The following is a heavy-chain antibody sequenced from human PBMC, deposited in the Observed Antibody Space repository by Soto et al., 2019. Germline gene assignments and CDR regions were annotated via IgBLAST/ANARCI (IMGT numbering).Heavy chain of an antibody. Sequence: EVQLVESGGGLVKPGGSLRLSCAASGFTFSSYSMNWVRQAPGKGLEWVSSISSSSSYIYYADSVKGRFTISRDNAKNSLYLQMNSLRAEDTAVYYCARDVGDFPAKEYNWFDPWGQGTLVTVSS. CDR3: ARDVGDFPAKEYNWFDP. V-gene: IGHV3-21*01. D-gene: IGHD3-3*01. J-gene: IGHJ5*02. CDR1: GFTFSSYS. CDR2: ISSSSSYI.